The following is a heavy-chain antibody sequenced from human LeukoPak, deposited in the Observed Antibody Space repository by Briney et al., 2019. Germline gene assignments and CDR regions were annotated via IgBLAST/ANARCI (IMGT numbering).Heavy chain of an antibody. J-gene: IGHJ4*02. V-gene: IGHV1-2*02. CDR2: INPNSGGT. CDR1: GYTFTGYY. D-gene: IGHD3-9*01. Sequence: ASVTVSFTASGYTFTGYYMHRVRQAPGQGLGWMGWINPNSGGTNYAQKFPVRVTMTRDTSISTAYMELSRLRSDDAAVYYCARDHDDMLTGYYMADYWGQGTLVTVSS. CDR3: ARDHDDMLTGYYMADY.